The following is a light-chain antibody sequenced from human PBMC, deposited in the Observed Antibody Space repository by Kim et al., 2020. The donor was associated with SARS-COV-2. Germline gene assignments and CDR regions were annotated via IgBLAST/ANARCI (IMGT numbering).Light chain of an antibody. Sequence: ATLTSSPGQGSTLSCRASQSVATYLAWYQQRPGQAPRLLIYDASKRATGIPARFRGSGSGTDFTLTIGTLEPEDSAVYYCQQRGNFGQGTRLEIK. CDR2: DAS. V-gene: IGKV3-11*01. CDR3: QQRGN. J-gene: IGKJ5*01. CDR1: QSVATY.